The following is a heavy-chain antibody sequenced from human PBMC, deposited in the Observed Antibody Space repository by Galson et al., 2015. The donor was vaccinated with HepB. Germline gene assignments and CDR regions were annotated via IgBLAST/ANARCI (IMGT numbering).Heavy chain of an antibody. CDR1: GYTFTDYY. V-gene: IGHV1-69-2*01. J-gene: IGHJ6*03. CDR3: ATVGSSSGYYYYYYMDV. Sequence: VKVSCKASGYTFTDYYMHWVQQAPGKGLEWMGLVDPEDGETIYAEKFQGRVTITADTSTDTAYMELSSLRSEDTAVYYCATVGSSSGYYYYYYMDVWGKGTTVTVSS. CDR2: VDPEDGET. D-gene: IGHD6-6*01.